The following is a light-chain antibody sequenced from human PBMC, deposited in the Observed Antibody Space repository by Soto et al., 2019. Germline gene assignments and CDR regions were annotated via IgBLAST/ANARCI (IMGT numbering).Light chain of an antibody. CDR2: EAT. Sequence: QSALTQPASVSGSPGQSVTISCTGTTSDVGGYISVSWYQHHPGEAPKLLIYEATERPSGISDRFSGSKSGNTASLTISGLQAEDEADYYCCSYSSKTSWVFGGGTKLTVL. CDR1: TSDVGGYIS. J-gene: IGLJ3*02. V-gene: IGLV2-14*01. CDR3: CSYSSKTSWV.